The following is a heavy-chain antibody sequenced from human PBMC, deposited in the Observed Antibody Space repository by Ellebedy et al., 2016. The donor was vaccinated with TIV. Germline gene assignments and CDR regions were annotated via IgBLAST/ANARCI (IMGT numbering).Heavy chain of an antibody. CDR3: AREGTYHYGSGSFRLLDY. J-gene: IGHJ4*02. CDR1: GASISSGGNF. Sequence: MPSETLSLTCTVSGASISSGGNFWSWIRQHPGKGLEWIGYIYDSGSTYNNPSLKSRVTISRDPSKSQFSLKLSSVTAADTAVYYCAREGTYHYGSGSFRLLDYWGQGTLVTVSS. D-gene: IGHD3-10*01. CDR2: IYDSGST. V-gene: IGHV4-31*03.